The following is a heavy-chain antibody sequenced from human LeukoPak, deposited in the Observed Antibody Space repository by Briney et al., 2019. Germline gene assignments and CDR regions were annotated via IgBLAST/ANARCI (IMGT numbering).Heavy chain of an antibody. J-gene: IGHJ4*02. CDR1: GDSIATGIHY. CDR2: IYYSGST. CDR3: ARVNYGYYYGAFCDY. Sequence: SETLSLTCTVSGDSIATGIHYWGWIRQPPGKGLEWIGYIYYSGSTNYNPSLKSRVTISVDTSKNQFSLKLSSVTAADTAVYYCARVNYGYYYGAFCDYWGQGTLVTVSS. V-gene: IGHV4-61*01. D-gene: IGHD3-10*01.